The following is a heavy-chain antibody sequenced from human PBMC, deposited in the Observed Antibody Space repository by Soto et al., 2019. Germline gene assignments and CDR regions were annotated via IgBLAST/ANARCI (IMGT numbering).Heavy chain of an antibody. D-gene: IGHD4-17*01. Sequence: VLDGKIIDHDCRRIRKHTGKGLEWIGYIYYSGSTNYNPSLKSRVTISVDTSKNQFSLKLSSVTAADTAVYYCARYAYYGDDIGYYYYYMDVWGKGTTVTVSS. V-gene: IGHV4-59*11. CDR2: IYYSGST. J-gene: IGHJ6*03. CDR3: ARYAYYGDDIGYYYYYMDV. CDR1: DGKIIDHD.